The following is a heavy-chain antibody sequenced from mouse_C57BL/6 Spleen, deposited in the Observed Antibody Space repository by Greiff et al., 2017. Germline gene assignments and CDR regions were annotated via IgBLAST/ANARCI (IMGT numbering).Heavy chain of an antibody. CDR1: GFSLTSYG. CDR3: SRSGVTRGDWYFDV. V-gene: IGHV2-2*01. D-gene: IGHD2-2*01. J-gene: IGHJ1*03. Sequence: VKLVESGPGLVQPSQSLSITCTVSGFSLTSYGVHWVRQSPGKGLEWLGVIWSGGSTDYNAAFISRLSISQDNTKSQIFFKMNSLQADDTAIYDCSRSGVTRGDWYFDVWGTGTTVTVSS. CDR2: IWSGGST.